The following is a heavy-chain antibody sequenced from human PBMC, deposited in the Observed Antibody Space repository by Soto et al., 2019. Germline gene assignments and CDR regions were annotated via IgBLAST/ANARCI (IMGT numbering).Heavy chain of an antibody. CDR2: INPSGGST. Sequence: ASVKVSCKASGGTFSSYTISWVRRAPGQGLEWMGIINPSGGSTSYAQKFQGRVTMTRDTSTSTVYMELSSLRSEDTAVYYCAREGGVAGPHYYYGMDVWGQGTTVTVSS. J-gene: IGHJ6*02. V-gene: IGHV1-46*01. CDR3: AREGGVAGPHYYYGMDV. D-gene: IGHD6-19*01. CDR1: GGTFSSYT.